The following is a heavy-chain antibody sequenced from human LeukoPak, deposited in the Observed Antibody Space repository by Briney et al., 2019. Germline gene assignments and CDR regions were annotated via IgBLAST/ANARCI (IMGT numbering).Heavy chain of an antibody. Sequence: GGSLRLSCAASGFTFSSYWMHWVRQAPGKGLVWVSRINGDGSSTSYADSVKGRFTISRDNAKNTLYLQMNSLRAEDTAVYYCAGKAYGDYVVPYYYYYYMDVWGKGTTVTVSS. D-gene: IGHD4-17*01. J-gene: IGHJ6*03. CDR2: INGDGSST. CDR3: AGKAYGDYVVPYYYYYYMDV. CDR1: GFTFSSYW. V-gene: IGHV3-74*01.